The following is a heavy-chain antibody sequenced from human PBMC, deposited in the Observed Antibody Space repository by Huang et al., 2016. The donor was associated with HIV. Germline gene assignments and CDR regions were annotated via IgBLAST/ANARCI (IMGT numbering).Heavy chain of an antibody. D-gene: IGHD5-18*01. V-gene: IGHV1-69*01. J-gene: IGHJ6*02. CDR3: ARLSDAAMIRDYYYPMDV. CDR2: IIPIFKTT. Sequence: QVQLVQSEAEVKKPGSSVKVSCKASGGTFSTFGLCWVRQASGRGLAWMAGIIPIFKTTDAAQKGRGRVTLTADESTNTASMELDSLTFEDTAVYYWARLSDAAMIRDYYYPMDVWGQGTTVTVS. CDR1: GGTFSTFG.